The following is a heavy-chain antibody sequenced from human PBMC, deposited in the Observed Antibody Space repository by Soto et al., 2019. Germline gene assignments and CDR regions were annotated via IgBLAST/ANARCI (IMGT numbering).Heavy chain of an antibody. CDR1: GGSISSSSYY. J-gene: IGHJ4*02. D-gene: IGHD4-17*01. CDR2: IYYSGST. Sequence: QLQLQESGPGLVTPSETLSLTCTVSGGSISSSSYYWGWIRQPPGKGLEWIGSIYYSGSTYYNPALKSRVTVSVDTCKNQFALKLSSVTAAETAVYYCANTGDYGGPIDYWGQGTLVTVSS. CDR3: ANTGDYGGPIDY. V-gene: IGHV4-39*01.